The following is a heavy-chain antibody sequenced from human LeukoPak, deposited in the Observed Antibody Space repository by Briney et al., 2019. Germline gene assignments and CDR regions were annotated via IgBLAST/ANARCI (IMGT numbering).Heavy chain of an antibody. J-gene: IGHJ5*02. D-gene: IGHD2-15*01. CDR3: ARDRVMVAATRVVPYNWFDP. CDR1: GGTFSSYA. V-gene: IGHV1-69*13. CDR2: IIPIFGTA. Sequence: ASVKVSCKASGGTFSSYAISWVRQAPGQGLEWMGGIIPIFGTANYAQKFQGRVTITPDESTSTAYMELSSLRSEDTAVYYCARDRVMVAATRVVPYNWFDPWGQGTLVTVSS.